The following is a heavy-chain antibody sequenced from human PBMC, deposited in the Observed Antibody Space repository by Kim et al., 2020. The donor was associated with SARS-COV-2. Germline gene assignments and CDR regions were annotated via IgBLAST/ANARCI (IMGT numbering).Heavy chain of an antibody. J-gene: IGHJ5*01. Sequence: GGSLRLSCAASGFTFSNYGMHWVRQAPGKGLEWVAIISYDGNNKYCADSVKGRFTISRDNSKNTLYLQMNSLRAEDTAVYYCAKGAPFYDSWGQGTLVTVSS. CDR2: ISYDGNNK. CDR1: GFTFSNYG. V-gene: IGHV3-30*18. CDR3: AKGAPFYDS.